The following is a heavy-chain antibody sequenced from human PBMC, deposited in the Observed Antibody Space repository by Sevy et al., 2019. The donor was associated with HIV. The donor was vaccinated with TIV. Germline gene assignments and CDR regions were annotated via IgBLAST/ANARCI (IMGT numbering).Heavy chain of an antibody. CDR2: IYRSGST. Sequence: SESLSLTCAVSGGSISSSNWWRWVRQPPGKGLEWIGEIYRSGSTNYNPSLKSRVTISVDKSKNQFSLKLSSVTAAVTTVYYCARGGITLILVDRAFDIWGQGTSVTVSS. D-gene: IGHD3-22*01. V-gene: IGHV4-4*02. CDR3: ARGGITLILVDRAFDI. CDR1: GGSISSSNW. J-gene: IGHJ3*02.